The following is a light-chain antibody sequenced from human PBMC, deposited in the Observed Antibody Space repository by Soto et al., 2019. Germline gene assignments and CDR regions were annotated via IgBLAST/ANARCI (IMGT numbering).Light chain of an antibody. J-gene: IGLJ1*01. CDR1: SSDVGGYDY. V-gene: IGLV2-14*01. CDR2: DVN. CDR3: SSYTGSSTFV. Sequence: QSALTQPASVSGSPGQPITISCTGTSSDVGGYDYVSWYQQLPGKAPKLLIYDVNNRPSGVSHRFSGSKSGNTASLTISGLQAEDEADYYCSSYTGSSTFVFGSGTKLTV.